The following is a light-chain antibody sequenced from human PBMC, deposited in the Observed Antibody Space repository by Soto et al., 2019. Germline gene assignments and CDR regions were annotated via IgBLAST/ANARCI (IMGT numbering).Light chain of an antibody. CDR1: QSILHSSNNMNY. J-gene: IGKJ2*02. CDR2: GAS. Sequence: DIVMTQSPDSLAVSLGERATIDCKSSQSILHSSNNMNYLAWYQQKPGQPPKLLIYGASTRQSGVPDRFSGSGSGTDFTLTISSLQAEDVAIYYCQQYYSLLCTFGQGTKLEI. V-gene: IGKV4-1*01. CDR3: QQYYSLLCT.